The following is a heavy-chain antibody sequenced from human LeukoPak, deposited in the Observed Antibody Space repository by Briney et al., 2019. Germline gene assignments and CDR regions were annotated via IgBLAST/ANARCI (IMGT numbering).Heavy chain of an antibody. D-gene: IGHD6-19*01. V-gene: IGHV4-34*01. J-gene: IGHJ4*02. Sequence: PSETLSLTCAVYGGSFSGYYWSWIRQPPGQGLEWIGEINHSGSTNYNPSLKSRVTISVDTSKNQFSLKLSSVTAADTAVYYCARAGTSGWYRYWGQGTLVTVSS. CDR3: ARAGTSGWYRY. CDR2: INHSGST. CDR1: GGSFSGYY.